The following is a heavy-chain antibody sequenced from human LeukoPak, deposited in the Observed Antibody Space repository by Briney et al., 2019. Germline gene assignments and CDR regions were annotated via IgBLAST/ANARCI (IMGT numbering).Heavy chain of an antibody. V-gene: IGHV4-34*01. CDR1: GGSFSGYY. Sequence: SETLSLTCAVYGGSFSGYYWSWIRQPPGKGLEWIGEINHSGRTNYNPSLKSRVTISVDTSKNQFSLKLSSVTAADTAVYYCARLLWFGEYGNWFDPWGQGTLVTVSS. J-gene: IGHJ5*02. CDR2: INHSGRT. D-gene: IGHD3-10*01. CDR3: ARLLWFGEYGNWFDP.